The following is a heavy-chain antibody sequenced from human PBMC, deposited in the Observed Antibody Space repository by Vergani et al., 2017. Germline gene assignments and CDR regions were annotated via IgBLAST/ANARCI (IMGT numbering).Heavy chain of an antibody. V-gene: IGHV3-11*04. CDR1: GFIFSDYY. CDR2: ISDGGETK. CDR3: ARDRYYLGSGSYPYFYYYGLDV. J-gene: IGHJ6*02. Sequence: QVQLVASVGGLVRPGGSPRLSCAASGFIFSDYYMTWIRQTPGKGLEWLAHISDGGETKMYAESLKGRFTVSRDNTKSSLYLQMNSLRAEDTGVYYCARDRYYLGSGSYPYFYYYGLDVWGQGTAVTVSS. D-gene: IGHD3-10*01.